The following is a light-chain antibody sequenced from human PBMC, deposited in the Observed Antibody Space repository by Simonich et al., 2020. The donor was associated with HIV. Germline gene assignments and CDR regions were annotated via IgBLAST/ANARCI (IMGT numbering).Light chain of an antibody. CDR2: GAS. CDR3: QQYNNWPPYT. CDR1: QSVSIN. V-gene: IGKV3-15*01. J-gene: IGKJ2*01. Sequence: EIVMTQSPATLSVSPGERATLSCRASQSVSINLAWYQQKPGQAPRLLIYGASTRATCIPARFSGSGSGTEFTLTISSMQSEDFAVYYCQQYNNWPPYTFGQGTKLEIK.